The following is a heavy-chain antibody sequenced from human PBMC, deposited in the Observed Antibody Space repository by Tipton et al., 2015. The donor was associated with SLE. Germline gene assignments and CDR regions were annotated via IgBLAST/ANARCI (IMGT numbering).Heavy chain of an antibody. V-gene: IGHV4-59*01. Sequence: TLSLTCTVSGGSISSYYWSWIRQPPGKGLEWIGYIYYSGSTNYNPSLKSRVTISVDTSKNQFSLKLSSVTAADTAVYYCARVGITGTTWDWYFDLWGRGTPVTVSS. CDR2: IYYSGST. CDR3: ARVGITGTTWDWYFDL. J-gene: IGHJ2*01. CDR1: GGSISSYY. D-gene: IGHD1-7*01.